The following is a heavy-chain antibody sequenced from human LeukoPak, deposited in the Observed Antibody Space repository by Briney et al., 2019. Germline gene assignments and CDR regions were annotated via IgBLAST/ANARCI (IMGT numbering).Heavy chain of an antibody. D-gene: IGHD3-10*01. CDR3: ARAYGSGIYYTDY. J-gene: IGHJ4*02. CDR1: GFTFCSYW. Sequence: WGSLRLSCAASGFTFCSYWMSWVRHAPGKGLEGVANIKQDGIEKDYVYSVKGRFTISRYKSKNSLYLRMKRLRAKGTDVYYSARAYGSGIYYTDYWGQGTLVTVSS. CDR2: IKQDGIEK. V-gene: IGHV3-7*01.